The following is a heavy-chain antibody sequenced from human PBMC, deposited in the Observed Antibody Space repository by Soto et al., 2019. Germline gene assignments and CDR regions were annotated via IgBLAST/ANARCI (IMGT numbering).Heavy chain of an antibody. Sequence: TLSLTCSFSGHSMSSGAYYWNWIRQHPGKGLEWIAYIYYSGNTYYNPSLRSRINISVDTSKRQFYLKLTSVTDADTDVYYCASSYSGYLDNWGQGTLVTVYS. CDR1: GHSMSSGAYY. CDR2: IYYSGNT. J-gene: IGHJ4*02. D-gene: IGHD3-22*01. V-gene: IGHV4-31*03. CDR3: ASSYSGYLDN.